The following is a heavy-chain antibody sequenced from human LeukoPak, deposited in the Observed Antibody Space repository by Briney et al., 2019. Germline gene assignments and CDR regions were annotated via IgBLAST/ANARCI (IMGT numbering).Heavy chain of an antibody. CDR3: ARTANFAAGYYIDY. CDR2: ISGSSRHK. J-gene: IGHJ4*02. D-gene: IGHD6-13*01. Sequence: GGSLRLSCAATGFTFSSYTMNWVRQAPGKGLEWVSSISGSSRHKYYADSVKGRFTISRDNAKNSLYLQMNSLRAEDTAVYYCARTANFAAGYYIDYWGQGTLVTVSS. V-gene: IGHV3-21*01. CDR1: GFTFSSYT.